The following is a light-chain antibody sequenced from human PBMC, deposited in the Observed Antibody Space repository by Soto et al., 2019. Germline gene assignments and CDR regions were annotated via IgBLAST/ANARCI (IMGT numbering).Light chain of an antibody. V-gene: IGKV1-9*01. CDR2: AAS. Sequence: DIQLTQSPSFLSASVGDRVTITCRASQAISSYLAWYQQKPGKAPKLLIYAASTLQSGVPSRFSGSGSGTEFTLTISCLQPEDFATYYCQQLNSYPLFGPGTKVDIK. CDR3: QQLNSYPL. CDR1: QAISSY. J-gene: IGKJ3*01.